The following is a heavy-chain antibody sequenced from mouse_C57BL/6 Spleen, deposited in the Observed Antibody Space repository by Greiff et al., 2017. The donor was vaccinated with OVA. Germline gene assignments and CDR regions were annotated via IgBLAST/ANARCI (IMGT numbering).Heavy chain of an antibody. V-gene: IGHV1-76*01. CDR3: ARSGLDY. CDR2: IYPGSGNT. CDR1: GYTFTDYY. D-gene: IGHD1-3*01. Sequence: QVQLKQSGAELVRPGASVKLSCKASGYTFTDYYINWVKQRPGQGLEWIARIYPGSGNTYYNEKFKGKATLTAEKSSSTAYMQLSSLTSEDSAVYFCARSGLDYWGQGTSVTVSS. J-gene: IGHJ4*01.